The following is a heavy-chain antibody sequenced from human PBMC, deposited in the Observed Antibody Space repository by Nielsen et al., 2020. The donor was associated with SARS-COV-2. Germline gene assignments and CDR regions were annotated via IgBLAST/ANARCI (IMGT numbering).Heavy chain of an antibody. CDR2: INVGNGDT. V-gene: IGHV1-3*01. J-gene: IGHJ4*02. CDR1: GYTFTSYT. D-gene: IGHD1-26*01. CDR3: ARGSGSYLVADY. Sequence: ASVKVSCKASGYTFTSYTMHWVRQAPGQRLEWMGWINVGNGDTKYSQMFQGRVTITRDTSASTAYMELSSLRSEDTAVYYCARGSGSYLVADYWGQGTLVTVSS.